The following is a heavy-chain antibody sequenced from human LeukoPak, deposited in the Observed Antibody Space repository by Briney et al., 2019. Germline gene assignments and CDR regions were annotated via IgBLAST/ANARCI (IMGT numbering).Heavy chain of an antibody. CDR2: IKQDGSEK. D-gene: IGHD3-3*01. Sequence: GGSLRLSCAASGFTFSSYWMSWVRQAPGKGLEWVANIKQDGSEKYYVDSVKRRFTISRDNAKNSLYLQMNSLRAEDTAVYYCARVCTIFGVVIMDYFDYWGQGTLVTVSS. V-gene: IGHV3-7*01. J-gene: IGHJ4*02. CDR3: ARVCTIFGVVIMDYFDY. CDR1: GFTFSSYW.